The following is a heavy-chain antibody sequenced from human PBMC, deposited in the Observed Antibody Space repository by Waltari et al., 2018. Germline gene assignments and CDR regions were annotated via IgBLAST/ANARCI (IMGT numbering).Heavy chain of an antibody. Sequence: QVQLQQWGAGLLKPSETLSLTCAVYGGSFSGYYWSWIRQPPGKGLEWIGEINHSGSTNYNPALKSRVTISVDTSKNQFSLKLSSVTAADTAVYYCASLRKQLVYYYYGMDVWGQGTTVTVSS. D-gene: IGHD6-6*01. CDR2: INHSGST. CDR1: GGSFSGYY. CDR3: ASLRKQLVYYYYGMDV. V-gene: IGHV4-34*01. J-gene: IGHJ6*02.